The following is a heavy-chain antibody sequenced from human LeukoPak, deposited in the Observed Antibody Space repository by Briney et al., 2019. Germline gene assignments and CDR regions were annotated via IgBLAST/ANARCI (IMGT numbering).Heavy chain of an antibody. Sequence: GASVKVSCKASGGTFSSYAISWVRQAPGQGLEWMGGIIPIFGTANYAQKFQGRVTITTDESTSTAYMELSSLRSEDTAVYYCAIRLSAVAGIDYWGQGTLVTVSS. CDR3: AIRLSAVAGIDY. V-gene: IGHV1-69*05. CDR2: IIPIFGTA. D-gene: IGHD6-19*01. J-gene: IGHJ4*02. CDR1: GGTFSSYA.